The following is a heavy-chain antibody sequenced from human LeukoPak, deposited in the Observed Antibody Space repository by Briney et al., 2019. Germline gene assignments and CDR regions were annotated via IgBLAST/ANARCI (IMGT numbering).Heavy chain of an antibody. CDR2: IYYSGST. D-gene: IGHD6-19*01. CDR3: AVAVAGRGYFDY. J-gene: IGHJ4*02. V-gene: IGHV4-59*01. Sequence: PSETLCLTCTVSGGSISSYYWSWIRQPPGKGLEWIGCIYYSGSTNYNPSLKSRVTISVDTSKNQFSLKLSSVTAADTAVYYCAVAVAGRGYFDYWGQGTLVTVSS. CDR1: GGSISSYY.